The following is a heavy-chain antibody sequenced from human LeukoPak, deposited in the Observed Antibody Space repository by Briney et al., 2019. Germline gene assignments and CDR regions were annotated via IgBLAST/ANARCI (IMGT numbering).Heavy chain of an antibody. J-gene: IGHJ3*02. CDR1: GGSISSSTYY. V-gene: IGHV4-39*01. D-gene: IGHD6-13*01. Sequence: SETLSLTCTVSGGSISSSTYYWGWIRQPPGKGLEWIGSIYYSGSTYYNPSLKSRVTISVDTPKNQFSLKLSSVTAADTAVYYCARPAYSEGVFDIWGQGTMVTVSS. CDR3: ARPAYSEGVFDI. CDR2: IYYSGST.